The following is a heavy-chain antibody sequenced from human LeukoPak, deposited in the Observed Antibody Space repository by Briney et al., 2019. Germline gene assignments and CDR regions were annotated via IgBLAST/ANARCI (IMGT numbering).Heavy chain of an antibody. CDR3: AKDSVGLLWFGENNWFDP. D-gene: IGHD3-10*01. V-gene: IGHV3-23*01. CDR1: GFTFSSYG. CDR2: ISGSGGST. J-gene: IGHJ5*02. Sequence: GGSLRLSCAASGFTFSSYGMSWVRQAPGKGLEWVSAISGSGGSTYYADSVKGRFTISRDNSKNTLYLQMNSLRAEDTAVYYCAKDSVGLLWFGENNWFDPWGQGTLVTVSS.